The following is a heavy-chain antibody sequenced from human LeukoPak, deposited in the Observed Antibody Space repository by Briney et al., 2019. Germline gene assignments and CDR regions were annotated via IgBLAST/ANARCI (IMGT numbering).Heavy chain of an antibody. Sequence: GGSLRLSCAASGFTFSSYGMHWVRQAPGKGLEWVAFIRYDGSNKYYADSVKGRFTISRDNSKNTLYLQMNSLRAEDTAVYYCAKDLSHYDFWSGNPNYFDYWGQGTLVTVSS. CDR2: IRYDGSNK. J-gene: IGHJ4*02. D-gene: IGHD3-3*01. CDR3: AKDLSHYDFWSGNPNYFDY. V-gene: IGHV3-30*02. CDR1: GFTFSSYG.